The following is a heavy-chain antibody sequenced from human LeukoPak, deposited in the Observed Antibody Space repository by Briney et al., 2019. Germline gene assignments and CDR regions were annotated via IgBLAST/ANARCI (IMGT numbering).Heavy chain of an antibody. Sequence: ASVKVSCKASGYTLTGYYMHWVRQAPGQGLEWMGWINPNSGGTNYAQKFQGRVTMTRDTSISTAYMELSRLRSDDTAVYYCARNEAYYDSSGYYPFYWGQGTLVTVSS. J-gene: IGHJ4*02. CDR3: ARNEAYYDSSGYYPFY. CDR2: INPNSGGT. CDR1: GYTLTGYY. V-gene: IGHV1-2*02. D-gene: IGHD3-22*01.